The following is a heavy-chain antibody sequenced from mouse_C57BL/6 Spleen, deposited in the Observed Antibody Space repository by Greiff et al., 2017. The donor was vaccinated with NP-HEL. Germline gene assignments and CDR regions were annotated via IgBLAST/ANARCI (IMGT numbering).Heavy chain of an antibody. J-gene: IGHJ4*01. CDR1: GYAFSSYW. V-gene: IGHV1-80*01. CDR2: IYPGDGDT. CDR3: ARHFTTVVATEAMDY. D-gene: IGHD1-1*01. Sequence: VQLQESGAELVKPGASVKISCKASGYAFSSYWMNWVKQRPGKGLEWIGQIYPGDGDTNYNGKFKGKATLTADKSSSTAYMQLSSLTSEDSAVYFCARHFTTVVATEAMDYWGQGTSVTVSS.